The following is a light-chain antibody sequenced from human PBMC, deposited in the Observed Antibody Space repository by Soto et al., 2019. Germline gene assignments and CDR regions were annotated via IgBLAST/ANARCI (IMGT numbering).Light chain of an antibody. CDR1: QSISTW. CDR3: QQYNSYSPWT. CDR2: DAS. Sequence: DIQMTQSPSTLSVSVGDRVTITCRASQSISTWLAWYQQKPGKAPKLLIFDASSLKSGVPSRFSGSRSGTEFTLTISSLQPDDFAPYYCQQYNSYSPWTFGQGSKVEIK. V-gene: IGKV1-5*01. J-gene: IGKJ1*01.